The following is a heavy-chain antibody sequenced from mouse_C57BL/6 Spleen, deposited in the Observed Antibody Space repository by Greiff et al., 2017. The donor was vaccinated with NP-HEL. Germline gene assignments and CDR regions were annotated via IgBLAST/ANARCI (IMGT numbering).Heavy chain of an antibody. CDR1: GFTFSDYG. J-gene: IGHJ3*01. CDR2: ISSGSSTI. CDR3: ARPGDPAWFAY. V-gene: IGHV5-17*01. Sequence: EVTLVESGGGLVKPGGSLKLSCAASGFTFSDYGMHWVRQAPEKGLEWVAYISSGSSTIYYADTVKGRFTISRDNAKNTLFLQMTSLRSEDTAMYYCARPGDPAWFAYWGQGTLVTVSA.